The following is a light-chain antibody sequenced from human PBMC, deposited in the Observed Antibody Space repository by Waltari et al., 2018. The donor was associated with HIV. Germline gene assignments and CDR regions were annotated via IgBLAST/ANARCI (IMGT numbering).Light chain of an antibody. V-gene: IGLV1-40*01. CDR2: DNN. J-gene: IGLJ2*01. Sequence: QSVLTQPPSVSGAPGQRVSISCTGSSSTLGAGFSAQLYQQLPGAAPRLLIYDNNTRPSGVPGRFSGSRSGTSASLAITGLQADDEADYYCQSFDSGLTAVVFGGGTKLTVL. CDR1: SSTLGAGFS. CDR3: QSFDSGLTAVV.